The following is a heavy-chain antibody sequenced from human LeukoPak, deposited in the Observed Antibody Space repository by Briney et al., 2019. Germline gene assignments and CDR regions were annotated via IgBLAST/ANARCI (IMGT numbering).Heavy chain of an antibody. V-gene: IGHV4-38-2*02. CDR3: ASHSDRVVY. CDR2: IYYSGST. CDR1: GYSISSGYY. Sequence: SETLSLTCTVSGYSISSGYYWGWIRQPPGKGLEWIGSIYYSGSTYYNPSLKSRVTISVDTSKNQFSLKLSSVTAADTAVYYCASHSDRVVYWGQGTLVTVSS. J-gene: IGHJ4*02.